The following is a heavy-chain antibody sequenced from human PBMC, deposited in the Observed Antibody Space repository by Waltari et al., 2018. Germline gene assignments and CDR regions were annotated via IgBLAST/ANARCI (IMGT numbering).Heavy chain of an antibody. CDR1: GFTFSSYA. CDR3: ARASSGSYDGAFDI. J-gene: IGHJ3*02. CDR2: ISYDGSNK. Sequence: QVQLVESGGGVVQPGRSLRLSCAASGFTFSSYAMHWVRQAPGKGLEWVAVISYDGSNKYYADSVKGRFTIARDNSKNTLYLQMNSLRAEDTAVYYCARASSGSYDGAFDIWGQGTMVTVSS. D-gene: IGHD1-26*01. V-gene: IGHV3-30-3*01.